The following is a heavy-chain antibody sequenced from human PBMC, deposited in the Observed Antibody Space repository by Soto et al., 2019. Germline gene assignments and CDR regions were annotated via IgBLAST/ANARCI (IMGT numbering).Heavy chain of an antibody. CDR2: IKSKTDGGTT. Sequence: GGSLRLSCAASGFTFSNAWMSWVRQAPGKGLEWVGRIKSKTDGGTTDYAAPVKGRFTISRDDSKNTLYLQMNSLKTEDTAVYYCTIDFVKIRRPPRSTLVPTRRSSDL. CDR1: GFTFSNAW. J-gene: IGHJ2*01. D-gene: IGHD6-6*01. V-gene: IGHV3-15*01. CDR3: TIDFVKIRRPPRSTLVPTRRSSDL.